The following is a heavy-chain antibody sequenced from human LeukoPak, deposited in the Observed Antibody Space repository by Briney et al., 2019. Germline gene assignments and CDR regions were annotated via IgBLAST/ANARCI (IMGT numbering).Heavy chain of an antibody. J-gene: IGHJ6*03. CDR3: AKVMKGSERLTMVRGVIIKTAGLYYMDV. V-gene: IGHV3-23*01. Sequence: PGGSLRLSCAAFGFTLSSYAMSWVRQAPGKGLEWVSSISASGGSTNYADSVKGRFTISRDNSKNTVYLQMNSLRAEDTAVYYCAKVMKGSERLTMVRGVIIKTAGLYYMDVWGKGTTVTVSS. CDR2: ISASGGST. CDR1: GFTLSSYA. D-gene: IGHD3-10*01.